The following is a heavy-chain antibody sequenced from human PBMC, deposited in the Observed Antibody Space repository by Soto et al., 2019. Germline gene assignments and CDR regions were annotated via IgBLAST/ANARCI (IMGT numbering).Heavy chain of an antibody. V-gene: IGHV4-61*01. CDR2: IYYSGST. J-gene: IGHJ4*02. Sequence: PSETLALTYTVSGGSISSSSYYWSWIRQPPGKGLEWIGYIYYSGSTNYNPSLKSRVTISVDTSKNQFSLKLSSVTAADTAVYYCARDRDDALDYWGQGTLVTVSS. CDR1: GGSISSSSYY. CDR3: ARDRDDALDY. D-gene: IGHD2-2*01.